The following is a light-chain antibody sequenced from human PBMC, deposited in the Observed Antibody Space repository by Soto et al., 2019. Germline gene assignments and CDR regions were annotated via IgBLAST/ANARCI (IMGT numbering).Light chain of an antibody. J-gene: IGKJ2*01. V-gene: IGKV3-11*01. Sequence: ELVLTQSPATLSLSPGARATLSCRASQSVSSYLAWYQQKPGQEPRLLIYDATNRATGIPARFSRSGSGTDFALTISSLEPEDFEVYDCQQRNNWTGNFGQGTKLEIK. CDR3: QQRNNWTGN. CDR1: QSVSSY. CDR2: DAT.